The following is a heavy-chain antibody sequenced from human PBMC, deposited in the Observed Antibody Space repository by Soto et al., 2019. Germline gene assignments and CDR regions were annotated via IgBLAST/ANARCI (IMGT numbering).Heavy chain of an antibody. D-gene: IGHD5-12*01. CDR3: AKDPGDGYNPAPFDY. Sequence: GGSLRLSCAASGFTFGSYGMHWVRQAPGKGLEWVAVISYDGSNKYYADSVKGRFTISRENSKDTLYLQMNSLRAEDTAVYYCAKDPGDGYNPAPFDYWGQGTLVTVYS. V-gene: IGHV3-30*18. J-gene: IGHJ4*02. CDR1: GFTFGSYG. CDR2: ISYDGSNK.